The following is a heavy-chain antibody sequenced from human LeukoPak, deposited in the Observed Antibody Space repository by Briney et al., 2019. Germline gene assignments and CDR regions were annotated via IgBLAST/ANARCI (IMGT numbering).Heavy chain of an antibody. CDR2: IWYDGSNK. Sequence: GGSLRLSCAASGFTFSSYGMHWVRQAPGKGLEWLAVIWYDGSNKYYADSVKGRLTISRDNSKTTLYLQMHSLRAEDTAVYYCAKDLRGYSYGYVYWGQGTLVTVSS. CDR3: AKDLRGYSYGYVY. CDR1: GFTFSSYG. V-gene: IGHV3-33*06. J-gene: IGHJ4*02. D-gene: IGHD5-18*01.